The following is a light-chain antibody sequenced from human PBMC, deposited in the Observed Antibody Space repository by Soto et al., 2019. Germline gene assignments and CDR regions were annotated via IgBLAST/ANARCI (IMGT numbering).Light chain of an antibody. CDR2: EVS. CDR3: SSYTSSSTVV. CDR1: SSDVGGYNY. J-gene: IGLJ2*01. Sequence: QSALTQPASVSGSPGQSITISCTGTSSDVGGYNYVSWCQQHPGKAPKLMIYEVSSRPSGVSNRFSGSKSGNTASLTISGLQAEDEADYYCSSYTSSSTVVFGGGTKLTVL. V-gene: IGLV2-14*01.